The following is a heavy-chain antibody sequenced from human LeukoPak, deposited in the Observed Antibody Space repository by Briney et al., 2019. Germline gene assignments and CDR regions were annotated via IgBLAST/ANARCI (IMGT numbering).Heavy chain of an antibody. CDR2: IYYSGST. D-gene: IGHD1-26*01. CDR1: GGSISSYY. J-gene: IGHJ4*02. Sequence: SETLSLTCTVSGGSISSYYWSWIRQPPGKGLEWIGYIYYSGSTNYNPSLKSRVTISVDTSKNQSSLKLSSVTAADTAVYYCAREGGSRNFDYWGQGTLVTVSS. CDR3: AREGGSRNFDY. V-gene: IGHV4-59*01.